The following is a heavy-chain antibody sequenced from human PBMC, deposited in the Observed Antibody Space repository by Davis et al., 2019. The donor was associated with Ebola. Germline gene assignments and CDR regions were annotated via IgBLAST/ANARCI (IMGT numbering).Heavy chain of an antibody. D-gene: IGHD5-24*01. CDR3: ARAYSRWGWLQYFDY. Sequence: GGSLRLSCAASGFTFSSYGMHWVRQAPGKGLEWVAVIWYDGSNKYYADSVKGRFTISRDNSKNTLYLQMNSLRAEDTAVYYCARAYSRWGWLQYFDYWGQGTLVTVSS. V-gene: IGHV3-33*01. J-gene: IGHJ4*02. CDR2: IWYDGSNK. CDR1: GFTFSSYG.